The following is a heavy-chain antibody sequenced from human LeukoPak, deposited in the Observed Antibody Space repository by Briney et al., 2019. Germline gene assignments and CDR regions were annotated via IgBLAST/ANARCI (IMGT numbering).Heavy chain of an antibody. CDR1: GGSISSGGYS. CDR3: ARVGEHYDSSGYVQALDY. CDR2: IYHSGST. D-gene: IGHD3-22*01. V-gene: IGHV4-30-2*01. J-gene: IGHJ4*02. Sequence: PSETLSLTCAVSGGSISSGGYSWSWIRQPPGKGLEWIGYIYHSGSTYYNPSLKSRVTISVDRSKNQFSLKLSSVTAADTAVYYCARVGEHYDSSGYVQALDYWGQGTLVTVSS.